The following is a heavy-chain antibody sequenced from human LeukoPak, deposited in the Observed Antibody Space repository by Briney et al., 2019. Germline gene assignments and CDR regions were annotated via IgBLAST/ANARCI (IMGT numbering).Heavy chain of an antibody. Sequence: ASETLSLTCTVSGGSISSGSYYWSWIRQPAGKGLEWIGRIYTSGSTNYNPSLKSRVTISVDTSKNQFSLKLSSVTAADTAVYYCARDHPIMITFGGVIVSQYYFDYWGQGTLVTVSS. J-gene: IGHJ4*02. CDR1: GGSISSGSYY. CDR2: IYTSGST. CDR3: ARDHPIMITFGGVIVSQYYFDY. V-gene: IGHV4-61*02. D-gene: IGHD3-16*02.